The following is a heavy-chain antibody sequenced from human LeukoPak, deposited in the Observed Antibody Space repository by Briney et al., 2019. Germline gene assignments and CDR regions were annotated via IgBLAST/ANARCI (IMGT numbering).Heavy chain of an antibody. J-gene: IGHJ4*02. Sequence: KSSETLSLTCTVSGGSISSGDYYWSWIRQPPGKGLEWIGYIYYSGSTNYNPSLTSRVTISIDTSKNQFSLKLSSVTAADTAVYYCARDGGLASFDYWGQGTLLTVSS. CDR2: IYYSGST. CDR3: ARDGGLASFDY. CDR1: GGSISSGDYY. D-gene: IGHD3-16*01. V-gene: IGHV4-61*08.